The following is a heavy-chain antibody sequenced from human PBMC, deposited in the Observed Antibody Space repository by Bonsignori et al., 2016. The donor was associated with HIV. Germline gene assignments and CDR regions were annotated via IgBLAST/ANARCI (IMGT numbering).Heavy chain of an antibody. Sequence: RQAPGKGLEWIGYTYYSGSTNYNPSLESRATMSVDTSKNQFSLNLSSVTAADTAVYYCVRVTSGWLKYFDCWGQGTLVTVSS. D-gene: IGHD6-19*01. CDR3: VRVTSGWLKYFDC. J-gene: IGHJ4*02. V-gene: IGHV4-59*01. CDR2: TYYSGST.